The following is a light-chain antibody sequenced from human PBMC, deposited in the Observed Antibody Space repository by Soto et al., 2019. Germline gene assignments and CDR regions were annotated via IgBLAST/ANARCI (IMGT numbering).Light chain of an antibody. CDR1: QGIRNY. CDR3: QHYKSASFT. CDR2: AAS. V-gene: IGKV1-27*01. Sequence: DIPMTQSPSSLSAAVGDRATITCRASQGIRNYLAWYQQKPGKVPKLLIYAASTLQSGVPSRFSGGGSGTDFTLTISSLQPEDVATYYCQHYKSASFTFGPGTRVDFK. J-gene: IGKJ3*01.